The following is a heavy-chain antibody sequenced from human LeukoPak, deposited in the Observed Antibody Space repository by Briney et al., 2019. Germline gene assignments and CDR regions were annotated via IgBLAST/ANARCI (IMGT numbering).Heavy chain of an antibody. D-gene: IGHD3-3*01. CDR1: GFDFSSNW. J-gene: IGHJ4*02. V-gene: IGHV3-74*01. Sequence: GGSLRLSCAASGFDFSSNWMHWVRHAPGQGLVWVSRIKGDGISTNYADSVKGRFTISRDIAKNTLYLQMNSLRAEDTGVCYCAKDHYWSIDYWGRGTLVTVSS. CDR2: IKGDGIST. CDR3: AKDHYWSIDY.